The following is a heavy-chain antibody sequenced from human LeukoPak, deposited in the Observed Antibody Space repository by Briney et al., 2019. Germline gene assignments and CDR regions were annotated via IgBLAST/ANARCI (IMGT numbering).Heavy chain of an antibody. CDR3: ARESSGWYDQYFQH. Sequence: SETLSLTCTVSGGSISSYYWIWIRQPPGKGLEWIGYIYYSGSTNYNPSLKSRVTISVDTSKNQFSPKLSSVTAADTAVYYCARESSGWYDQYFQHWGQGTLVTVSS. CDR1: GGSISSYY. D-gene: IGHD6-19*01. J-gene: IGHJ1*01. V-gene: IGHV4-59*01. CDR2: IYYSGST.